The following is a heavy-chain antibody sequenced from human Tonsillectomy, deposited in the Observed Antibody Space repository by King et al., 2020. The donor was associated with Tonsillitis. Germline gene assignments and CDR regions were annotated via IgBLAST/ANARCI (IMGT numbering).Heavy chain of an antibody. Sequence: VQLKESGPGLVKPSQTLSLTCTVSRGSISSGDYYWSWIRQPPGKGLEWIGYIYYSGTTYYNPSLKSRITISVDTSKNQFSLKLSSVTAADTAVYYCARVVRGVIFFDYWGQGTLVTVSS. J-gene: IGHJ4*02. CDR3: ARVVRGVIFFDY. CDR1: RGSISSGDYY. CDR2: IYYSGTT. V-gene: IGHV4-30-4*01. D-gene: IGHD3-10*01.